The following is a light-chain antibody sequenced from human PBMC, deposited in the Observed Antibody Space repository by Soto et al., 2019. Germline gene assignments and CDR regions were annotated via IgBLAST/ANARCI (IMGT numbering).Light chain of an antibody. CDR1: QSLLHRSGYSY. Sequence: EIVMTQSPLSLPVSPGEPASISCRSSQSLLHRSGYSYLDWYLQKPGQSPRLLIYLASTRAYGVPDKFSASGSGTVFTLKISRVESEDVGIYYCMQALQTPYSFGQGTKLEI. CDR3: MQALQTPYS. V-gene: IGKV2-28*01. CDR2: LAS. J-gene: IGKJ2*01.